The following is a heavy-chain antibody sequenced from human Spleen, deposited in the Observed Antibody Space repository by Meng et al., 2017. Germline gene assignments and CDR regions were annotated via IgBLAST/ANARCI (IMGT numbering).Heavy chain of an antibody. V-gene: IGHV3-66*01. J-gene: IGHJ6*02. CDR2: IYSGGST. Sequence: GESLKISCAASGFTISSNYMSWVRQAPGKGLEWVSVIYSGGSTYYADSVKGRFTISRDNSKNTLYLQMNSLRAEDTAVYYCARDRYGDYRSRYYYGMEVWGQGTMVTVSS. CDR1: GFTISSNY. CDR3: ARDRYGDYRSRYYYGMEV. D-gene: IGHD4-17*01.